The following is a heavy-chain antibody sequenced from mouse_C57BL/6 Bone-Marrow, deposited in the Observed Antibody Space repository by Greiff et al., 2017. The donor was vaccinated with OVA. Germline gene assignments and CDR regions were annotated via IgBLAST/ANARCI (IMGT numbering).Heavy chain of an antibody. J-gene: IGHJ4*01. CDR1: GFTFSSYT. Sequence: EVMLVESGGGLVKPGGSLKLSCAASGFTFSSYTMSWVRQTPEKRLEWVATISGGGGNTYYPDSVKGRFTISRDNAKNTLYLQMSSLRSGDTALYYCARQASYWGQGTSVTVSS. V-gene: IGHV5-9*01. CDR2: ISGGGGNT. CDR3: ARQASY.